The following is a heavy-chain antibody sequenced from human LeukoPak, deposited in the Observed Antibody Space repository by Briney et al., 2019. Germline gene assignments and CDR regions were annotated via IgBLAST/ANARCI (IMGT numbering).Heavy chain of an antibody. D-gene: IGHD4-17*01. CDR3: ARDGRATVTSPPRFVYYYYMDV. J-gene: IGHJ6*03. CDR2: ISYDGSNK. CDR1: GFTFSTFA. Sequence: PGGSLRLSCAASGFTFSTFAMIWVRQAPGKGLEWVAVISYDGSNKYYADSVKGRFTISRDNSKNTLYLQMNSLRAEDTAVYYCARDGRATVTSPPRFVYYYYMDVWGKGTTVTVSS. V-gene: IGHV3-30*03.